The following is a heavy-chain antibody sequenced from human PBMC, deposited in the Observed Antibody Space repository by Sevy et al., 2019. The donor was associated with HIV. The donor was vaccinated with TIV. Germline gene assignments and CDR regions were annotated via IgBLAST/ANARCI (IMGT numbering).Heavy chain of an antibody. D-gene: IGHD1-26*01. V-gene: IGHV4-4*07. CDR1: GGSISGTY. Sequence: SETLSLTCTASGGSISGTYWTWIRQPAGKGLEWIGTFYSSGNTDYNPSLKSRVTMSVDTSKNQFSLNLSSVTAADTAVCYWARPSYTGSSFWYFDLWGRGTLVTVSS. J-gene: IGHJ2*01. CDR3: ARPSYTGSSFWYFDL. CDR2: FYSSGNT.